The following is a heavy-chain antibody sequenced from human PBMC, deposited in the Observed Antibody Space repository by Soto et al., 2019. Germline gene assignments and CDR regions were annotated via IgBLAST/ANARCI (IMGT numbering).Heavy chain of an antibody. CDR1: GYTFTGYY. J-gene: IGHJ6*02. V-gene: IGHV1-2*02. CDR2: INPNSGGT. CDR3: ARGLGVAAPVYYYGMDV. D-gene: IGHD2-15*01. Sequence: QVQLVQSGAEVKKPGASVKVSCKASGYTFTGYYMHWVRQAPGQGLEWMGWINPNSGGTNYAQKFQGRVTMTRDTSISTAYMELSRLRSDHTAVYYCARGLGVAAPVYYYGMDVWGQGTTVTVSS.